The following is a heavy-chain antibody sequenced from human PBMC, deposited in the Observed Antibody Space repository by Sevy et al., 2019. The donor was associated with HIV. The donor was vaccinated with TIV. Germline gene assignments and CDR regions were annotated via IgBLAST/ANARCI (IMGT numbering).Heavy chain of an antibody. CDR1: VFMFSSYS. CDR3: AGPDATGGMDV. V-gene: IGHV3-21*01. J-gene: IGHJ6*02. CDR2: ISSDSNYI. Sequence: GGSLRLSCAASVFMFSSYSRNWVRQAPGKGLEWVSSISSDSNYIYYADSVKGRFTISRDNAKNSLYLQMNSLRAEDTAVYYCAGPDATGGMDVWGQGSTVTVSS.